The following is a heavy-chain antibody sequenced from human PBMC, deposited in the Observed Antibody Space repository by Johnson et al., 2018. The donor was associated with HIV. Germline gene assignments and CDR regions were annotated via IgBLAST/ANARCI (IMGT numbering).Heavy chain of an antibody. CDR3: ATERALVYANAFDI. CDR1: GFTFNNYG. CDR2: IWYDGSNK. J-gene: IGHJ3*02. V-gene: IGHV3-30*02. Sequence: QVQLVESGGGVVQPGRSLRLSCAASGFTFNNYGMHWVRQAPGKGLEWVAFIWYDGSNKYYADSVKGRFTISRDNSKNILYLQMNTLRAEDTAVYYCATERALVYANAFDIWGQGRMVTVSS. D-gene: IGHD2-2*02.